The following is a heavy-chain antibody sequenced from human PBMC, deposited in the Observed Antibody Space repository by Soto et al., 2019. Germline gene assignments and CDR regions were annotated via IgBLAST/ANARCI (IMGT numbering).Heavy chain of an antibody. CDR3: ARGPDYYDSSGYLKLDFDY. V-gene: IGHV3-30-3*01. CDR1: GFTFSSYA. Sequence: QPGGSLRLSCAASGFTFSSYAMHWVRQAPGKGLEWVAVISYDGSNKYYADSVKGRFTISRDNSKNTLYLQMNSLRAEDTAVYYCARGPDYYDSSGYLKLDFDYWGQGTLVTVSS. CDR2: ISYDGSNK. D-gene: IGHD3-22*01. J-gene: IGHJ4*02.